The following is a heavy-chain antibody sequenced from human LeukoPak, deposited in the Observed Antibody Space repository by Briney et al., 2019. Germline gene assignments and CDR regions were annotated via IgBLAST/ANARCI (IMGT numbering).Heavy chain of an antibody. J-gene: IGHJ4*02. CDR3: AREYSSRAGRYYFDY. CDR1: GFTFSSYS. CDR2: ISSSSSYI. Sequence: GGSLRLSGAASGFTFSSYSMNWVRQAPGKGLEWVSSISSSSSYIYYADSVKGRFTISRDNAKNSLYLQMNSLRAEDTAVYYCAREYSSRAGRYYFDYWGQGTLVTVSS. D-gene: IGHD6-13*01. V-gene: IGHV3-21*01.